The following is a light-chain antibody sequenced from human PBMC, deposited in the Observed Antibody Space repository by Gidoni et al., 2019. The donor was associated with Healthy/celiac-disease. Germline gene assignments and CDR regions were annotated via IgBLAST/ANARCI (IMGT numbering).Light chain of an antibody. CDR3: QQRSNWPPSVT. CDR2: DAS. CDR1: QSVSSY. V-gene: IGKV3-11*01. Sequence: EIVLTQSPATLSLSPGERATLSCRASQSVSSYLAWYQQKPGQAPRLLIYDASNRATGIPARFSGSGSGTDFTLTIRSLDPEDFAVYYCQQRSNWPPSVTFGQGTRLEIK. J-gene: IGKJ5*01.